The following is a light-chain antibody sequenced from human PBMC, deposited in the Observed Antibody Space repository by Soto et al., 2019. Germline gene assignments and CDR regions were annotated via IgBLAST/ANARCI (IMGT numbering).Light chain of an antibody. CDR1: QSVSSN. J-gene: IGKJ2*01. CDR2: GAS. Sequence: EIVMTQSPATLSVSPGERATLSCRASQSVSSNLAWYQQKPGQAPRLLIYGASTRATGIPARFSGSGSGTEFNLTISRLQSEDFAVYYCQQYNNWPMYTFGQGTKLEIK. CDR3: QQYNNWPMYT. V-gene: IGKV3-15*01.